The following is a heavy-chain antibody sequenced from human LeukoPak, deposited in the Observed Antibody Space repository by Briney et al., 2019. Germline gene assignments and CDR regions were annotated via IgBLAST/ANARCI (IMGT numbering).Heavy chain of an antibody. CDR1: GFTFNKYW. CDR2: INQDDSQI. V-gene: IGHV3-7*01. CDR3: ARGYYYSGTHYLSFFDY. J-gene: IGHJ4*02. D-gene: IGHD3-10*01. Sequence: GGSLRLSCAASGFTFNKYWLTWVRQAPGKGLEWVANINQDDSQIYYLESVEGRFTITRDNTKNSLHLQMNSLRAEDTAIYYCARGYYYSGTHYLSFFDYWGQGTLVTVSS.